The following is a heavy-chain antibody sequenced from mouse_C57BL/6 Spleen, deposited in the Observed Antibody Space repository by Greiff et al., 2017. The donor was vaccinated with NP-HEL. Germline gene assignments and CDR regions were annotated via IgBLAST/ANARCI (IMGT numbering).Heavy chain of an antibody. V-gene: IGHV1-9*01. D-gene: IGHD2-1*01. J-gene: IGHJ1*03. Sequence: VKLMESGAELMKPGASVKLSCKATGYTFTGYWIEWVKQRPGPGLEWIGEILPGSGSTKYNEKFKGKATFPADTSSNTAYMQLSSLTTEDSAIYYCAEGGNYELWYFDVWGTGTTVTVSS. CDR3: AEGGNYELWYFDV. CDR1: GYTFTGYW. CDR2: ILPGSGST.